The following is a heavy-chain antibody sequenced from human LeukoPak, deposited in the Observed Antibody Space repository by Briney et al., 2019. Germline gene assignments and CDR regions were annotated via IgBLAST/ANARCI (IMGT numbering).Heavy chain of an antibody. Sequence: KSSETLCLTCTVSGGSMSDYYWSWIRQPPGKGLEWIGWIFGSGSSNYNPSLKSRLTISVDTSKNQFSLKLTSASAADTAVYYCAREKDTGSNHAKIRYDNWGQGTMVTVSS. CDR3: AREKDTGSNHAKIRYDN. CDR1: GGSMSDYY. CDR2: IFGSGSS. D-gene: IGHD1-26*01. V-gene: IGHV4-59*01. J-gene: IGHJ3*02.